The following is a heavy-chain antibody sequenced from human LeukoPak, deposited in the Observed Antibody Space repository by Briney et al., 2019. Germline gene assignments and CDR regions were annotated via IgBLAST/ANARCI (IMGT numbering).Heavy chain of an antibody. J-gene: IGHJ3*02. Sequence: KTSETLSLTCTVSGGSTSSYYWSWIRQPAGKGLEWIGRIYTSGSTNYNPSLKSRVTMSVDTSKNQFSLKLSSVTAADTAVYYCARDAYYYDSGNAFDIWGQGTMVTVSS. CDR3: ARDAYYYDSGNAFDI. D-gene: IGHD3-22*01. CDR1: GGSTSSYY. V-gene: IGHV4-4*07. CDR2: IYTSGST.